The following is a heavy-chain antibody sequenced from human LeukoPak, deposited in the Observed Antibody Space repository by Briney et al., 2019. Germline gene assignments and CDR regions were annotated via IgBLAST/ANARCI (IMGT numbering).Heavy chain of an antibody. CDR2: ISSSSSTI. CDR3: ARDPTYGEGWAFDI. CDR1: GFTFSSYS. J-gene: IGHJ3*02. D-gene: IGHD2-8*01. V-gene: IGHV3-48*02. Sequence: PGGSLRLSCAASGFTFSSYSMNWVRQAPGKGLEWVSYISSSSSTIYYADSVKGRFTISRDNAKNSLYLQMNSLRDEDTAVYYCARDPTYGEGWAFDIWGQGTMVTVSS.